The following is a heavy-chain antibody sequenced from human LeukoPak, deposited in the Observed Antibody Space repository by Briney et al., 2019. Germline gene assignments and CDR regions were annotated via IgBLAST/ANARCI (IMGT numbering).Heavy chain of an antibody. CDR1: GFTFSSYE. CDR2: ISSSGSTI. V-gene: IGHV3-48*03. J-gene: IGHJ5*02. CDR3: ARVLPTRAWFDP. Sequence: GGSLRLSCAASGFTFSSYEMNWVRQAPGKGLEWVSYISSSGSTIYYADSVKGRFTISRDNAKNSLYQQMNSLRAEDTAVYYCARVLPTRAWFDPWGQGTLVTVSS.